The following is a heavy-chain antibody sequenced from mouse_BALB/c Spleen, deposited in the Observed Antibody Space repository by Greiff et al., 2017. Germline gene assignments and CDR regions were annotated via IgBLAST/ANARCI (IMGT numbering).Heavy chain of an antibody. CDR1: GDSITSGY. J-gene: IGHJ3*01. D-gene: IGHD2-3*01. CDR3: ATMGGDGYYRFAY. CDR2: ISYSGST. V-gene: IGHV3-8*02. Sequence: EVQLQESGPSLVKPSQTLSLTCSVTGDSITSGYWNWIRKFPGNKLEYMGYISYSGSTYYNPSLKSRISIIRDTSKNQYYLQLNSVTTEDTATYYYATMGGDGYYRFAYWGQGTLVTVSA.